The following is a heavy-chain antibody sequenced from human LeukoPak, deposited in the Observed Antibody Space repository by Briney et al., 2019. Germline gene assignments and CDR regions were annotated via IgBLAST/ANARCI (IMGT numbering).Heavy chain of an antibody. CDR2: INPNSGGT. CDR1: GYTFTGYY. CDR3: ARGGPYSNYYYYCMDV. Sequence: ASVKVSCKASGYTFTGYYMHWVRQAPGQGLEWMGWINPNSGGTNYAQKFQGRVTMTRDTSISTAYMELSRLRSDDTAVYYCARGGPYSNYYYYCMDVWGKGTTVTVSS. V-gene: IGHV1-2*02. D-gene: IGHD4-11*01. J-gene: IGHJ6*03.